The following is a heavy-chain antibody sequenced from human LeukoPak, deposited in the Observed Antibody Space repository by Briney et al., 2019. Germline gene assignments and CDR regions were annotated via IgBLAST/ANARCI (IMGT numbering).Heavy chain of an antibody. V-gene: IGHV3-53*01. CDR1: GFTVSSNY. CDR3: TTELLDYYDSSGYYYSFSFDY. CDR2: IYSGGST. D-gene: IGHD3-22*01. J-gene: IGHJ4*02. Sequence: GGSLRLSCAASGFTVSSNYMSWVRQAPGKGLEWVSVIYSGGSTNYADSVKGRFTISRDNAKNTLYLQMNSLKTEDTAVYYCTTELLDYYDSSGYYYSFSFDYWGQGTLVTVSS.